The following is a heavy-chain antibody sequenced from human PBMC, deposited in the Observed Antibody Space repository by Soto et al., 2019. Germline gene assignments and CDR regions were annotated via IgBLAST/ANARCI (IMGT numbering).Heavy chain of an antibody. J-gene: IGHJ2*01. D-gene: IGHD3-10*01. CDR3: ARDVRLSQYYGSGSSSNWYFDL. CDR1: GYTFTIDS. V-gene: IGHV1-46*01. CDR2: ISPTGGST. Sequence: SVNISSNASGYTFTIDSMHWERQAPARGLEHSGLISPTGGSTSYAQKVQGRVTMTRDTSTSTVYMELSSLRSEDTAVYYFARDVRLSQYYGSGSSSNWYFDLWGRVTLVTVSS.